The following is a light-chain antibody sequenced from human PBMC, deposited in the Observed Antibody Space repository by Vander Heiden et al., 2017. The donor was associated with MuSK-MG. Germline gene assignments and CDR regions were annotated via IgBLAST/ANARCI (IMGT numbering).Light chain of an antibody. CDR2: GAS. CDR1: QSVSSSY. Sequence: EIVLTQSPGTLSLSPRERATLTCRASQSVSSSYLDWYQQKPGQAPRLLIYGASSRATGIPDRFSGSGSGTDFTLTISRLEPEDFAVYYCQQYGSSPQYTFGQGTKLEIK. J-gene: IGKJ2*01. CDR3: QQYGSSPQYT. V-gene: IGKV3-20*01.